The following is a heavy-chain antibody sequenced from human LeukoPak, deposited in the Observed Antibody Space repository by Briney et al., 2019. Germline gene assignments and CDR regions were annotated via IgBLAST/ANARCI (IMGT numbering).Heavy chain of an antibody. D-gene: IGHD3-3*01. CDR3: ARDGTQGFLEWLLLAWFDP. CDR2: INPNSGGT. CDR1: GYTFTGYY. Sequence: GASVKDSCKASGYTFTGYYMHWVRQAPGQGLEWMGWINPNSGGTNYAQKFQGRVTMTRDTSISTAYMELSRLRSDDTAVYYCARDGTQGFLEWLLLAWFDPWGQGTLVTVSS. V-gene: IGHV1-2*02. J-gene: IGHJ5*02.